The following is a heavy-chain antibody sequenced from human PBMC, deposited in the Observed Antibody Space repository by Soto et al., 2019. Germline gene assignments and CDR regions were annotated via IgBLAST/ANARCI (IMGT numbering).Heavy chain of an antibody. J-gene: IGHJ4*01. CDR3: ASATPKVGTTTHFDS. V-gene: IGHV3-53*01. Sequence: GSLRLSCASFGFTVNSNYMSWVRQAPGKGLEWVSTVSSGGNTYYADSVKGRFTISRDNSKDTVYLQMKSLRAEDTAVYYCASATPKVGTTTHFDSWGHGTLVTVSS. CDR1: GFTVNSNY. CDR2: VSSGGNT. D-gene: IGHD2-21*02.